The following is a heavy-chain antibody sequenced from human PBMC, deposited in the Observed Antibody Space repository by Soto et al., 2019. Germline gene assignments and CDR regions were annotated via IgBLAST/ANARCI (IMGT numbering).Heavy chain of an antibody. CDR1: GFTFSSYA. V-gene: IGHV3-23*01. CDR2: ISGSGGST. Sequence: RGSLRLSRAASGFTFSSYAMSWVRQAPGKGLEWVSAISGSGGSTYYADSVKGRFTSSRDNSKNTLYLQMNSLRAEDTAVYYCAKGSPLITMIVVVITLDDAFDIWGQGTTVTVSS. D-gene: IGHD3-22*01. J-gene: IGHJ3*02. CDR3: AKGSPLITMIVVVITLDDAFDI.